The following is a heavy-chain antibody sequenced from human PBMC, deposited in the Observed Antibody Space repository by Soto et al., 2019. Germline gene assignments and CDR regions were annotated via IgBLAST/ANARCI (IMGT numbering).Heavy chain of an antibody. CDR2: IWYDGSNK. D-gene: IGHD6-13*01. V-gene: IGHV3-33*01. J-gene: IGHJ6*02. CDR3: ARVLGIAAAGTMRHYYYYGMDV. Sequence: QVQLVESGGGVVQPGRSLRLSCAVSGFTFSSYGMHWVRQAPGKGLEWVAVIWYDGSNKYYADSVKGRFTISRDNSKNTLYLQMNSLRAEDTAVYYCARVLGIAAAGTMRHYYYYGMDVWGQGTTVTVSS. CDR1: GFTFSSYG.